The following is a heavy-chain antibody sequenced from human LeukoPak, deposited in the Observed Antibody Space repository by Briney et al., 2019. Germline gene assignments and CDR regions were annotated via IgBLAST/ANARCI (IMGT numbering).Heavy chain of an antibody. Sequence: GGSLRLSCSASGFTVSSNYMSWVRQAPGKGLEWVSVIYAGGATAYAGSVKGRFIISRDNSKNTLYLQMNILRAEDTALYYCAREGGDSMIQGVIADWGQGTLVTVSS. D-gene: IGHD3-10*01. J-gene: IGHJ4*02. CDR3: AREGGDSMIQGVIAD. CDR2: IYAGGAT. CDR1: GFTVSSNY. V-gene: IGHV3-53*01.